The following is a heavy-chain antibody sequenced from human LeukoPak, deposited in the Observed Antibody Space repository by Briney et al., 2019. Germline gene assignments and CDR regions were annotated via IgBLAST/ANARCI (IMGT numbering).Heavy chain of an antibody. Sequence: GGSLRLSCAASGFTFTTFAMNWVRQAPGKGLEWVSAISGSGGSTYYADSVKGRFTISRDNANNTLYLQMNSLRVEDTAIYYCAKLIAMLRGVDYWGLGTLVAVSS. CDR2: ISGSGGST. CDR1: GFTFTTFA. D-gene: IGHD3-10*01. CDR3: AKLIAMLRGVDY. J-gene: IGHJ4*02. V-gene: IGHV3-23*01.